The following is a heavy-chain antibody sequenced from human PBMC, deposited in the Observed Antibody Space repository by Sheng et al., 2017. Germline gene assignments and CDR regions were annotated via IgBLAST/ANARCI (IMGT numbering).Heavy chain of an antibody. CDR3: ARDAGYCSGGSCYSEKASGY. J-gene: IGHJ4*02. Sequence: QVQLVQSGAEVKKPGASVKVSCKASGYTFTGYYMHWVRQAPGQGLEWMGWINPNSGGTNYAQKFQGRVTMTRDTSISTAYMELSRLRSDDTAVYYCARDAGYCSGGSCYSEKASGYWGQGTLVTVSS. V-gene: IGHV1-2*02. CDR1: GYTFTGYY. D-gene: IGHD2-15*01. CDR2: INPNSGGT.